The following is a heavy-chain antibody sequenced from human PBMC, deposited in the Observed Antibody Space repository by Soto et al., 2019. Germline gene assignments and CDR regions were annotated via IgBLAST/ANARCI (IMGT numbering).Heavy chain of an antibody. CDR3: ARPYDYSWNWFDL. V-gene: IGHV4-4*02. J-gene: IGHJ5*02. Sequence: SETLYLTCAVSGGSISSTNWWSWVRQPPGKGLEWIGQIYHSGSANYNPSLKSRVTISVDKSKNQFSLKLSSVTAADTAVYYCARPYDYSWNWFDLWGQGTLVTVYS. CDR1: GGSISSTNW. D-gene: IGHD4-4*01. CDR2: IYHSGSA.